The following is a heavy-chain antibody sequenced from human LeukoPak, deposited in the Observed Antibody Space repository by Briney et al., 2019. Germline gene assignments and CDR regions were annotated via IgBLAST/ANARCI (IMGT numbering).Heavy chain of an antibody. Sequence: GGSLRLSCAASGFTFSSYAMSWVRQAPGKGLGWVSAISGSGGSTYYADSVKGRFTISRDNSKNTLYLQMNSLRAEDTAVYYCAKVVGRMAVAGMIDYWGQGTLVIVSS. CDR1: GFTFSSYA. J-gene: IGHJ4*02. CDR3: AKVVGRMAVAGMIDY. CDR2: ISGSGGST. D-gene: IGHD6-19*01. V-gene: IGHV3-23*01.